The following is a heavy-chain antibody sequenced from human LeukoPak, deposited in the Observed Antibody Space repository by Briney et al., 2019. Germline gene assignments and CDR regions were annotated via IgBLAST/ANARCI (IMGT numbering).Heavy chain of an antibody. CDR3: ARDREVTTSYNWFDP. CDR1: GYTFTSYY. V-gene: IGHV1-46*01. J-gene: IGHJ5*02. Sequence: ASVKVSCKASGYTFTSYYMHWVRQAPGQGLEWMGIINPSGGSTSYAQKFQGRVTMTRDTSTSTVYMELSSLRSEDTAMYYCARDREVTTSYNWFDPWGQGTLVTVSS. D-gene: IGHD4-17*01. CDR2: INPSGGST.